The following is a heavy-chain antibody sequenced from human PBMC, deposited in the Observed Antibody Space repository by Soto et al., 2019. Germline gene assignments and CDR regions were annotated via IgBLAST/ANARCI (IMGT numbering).Heavy chain of an antibody. J-gene: IGHJ4*02. CDR3: ARELLATSEAAYGYSEGFDY. CDR1: GYTFTSYG. CDR2: ISAYNGNT. V-gene: IGHV1-18*01. D-gene: IGHD3-22*01. Sequence: ASVKVSCKASGYTFTSYGISWVRQAPGQGLEWMGWISAYNGNTNYAQKLQGRVTMTTDTSTSTAYMELRSLRSDDTAVYYCARELLATSEAAYGYSEGFDYWGQGTLVTVSS.